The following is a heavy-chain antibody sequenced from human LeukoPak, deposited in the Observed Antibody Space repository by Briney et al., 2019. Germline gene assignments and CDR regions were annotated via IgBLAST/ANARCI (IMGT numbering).Heavy chain of an antibody. Sequence: GASVKVSCKAFGYTFTSNYMHWVRQAPGQGPEWMGVISPSGGSTTYAQKFQGRVTLTRDMSTSTDYLELSSLRSEDTAVYYCARARRYYYDSSGYYYTNPNYYYYYMDVWGKGTTVTVSS. CDR1: GYTFTSNY. D-gene: IGHD3-22*01. CDR3: ARARRYYYDSSGYYYTNPNYYYYYMDV. CDR2: ISPSGGST. J-gene: IGHJ6*03. V-gene: IGHV1-46*01.